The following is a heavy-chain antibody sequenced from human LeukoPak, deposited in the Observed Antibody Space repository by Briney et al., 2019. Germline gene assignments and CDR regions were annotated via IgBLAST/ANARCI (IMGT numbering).Heavy chain of an antibody. Sequence: GGSLRLSCAASGYTFRRNGMHWVRQAPGKGLEWVAVIWYGGSNKYYADSVKGRFTISRDNSKNTLYLQMNSLRAEDTAVYYCAKDQEACSGGSCYSGCYDYWGQGTLVTVSS. V-gene: IGHV3-30*02. D-gene: IGHD2-15*01. CDR1: GYTFRRNG. J-gene: IGHJ4*02. CDR2: IWYGGSNK. CDR3: AKDQEACSGGSCYSGCYDY.